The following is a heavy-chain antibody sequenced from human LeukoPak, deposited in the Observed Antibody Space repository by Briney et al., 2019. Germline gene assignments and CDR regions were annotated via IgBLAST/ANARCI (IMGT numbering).Heavy chain of an antibody. J-gene: IGHJ4*02. Sequence: PGGSLRLSCVASGFTFSKYDMSWVRQAPGKGLEWVSGISDSGDQTYYADSVRARFTISRENSKNTLYLQVNSLRAEDTALYYCAKEITLTTAYFDYWGQGTLVTVSS. CDR1: GFTFSKYD. D-gene: IGHD4-17*01. CDR2: ISDSGDQT. V-gene: IGHV3-23*01. CDR3: AKEITLTTAYFDY.